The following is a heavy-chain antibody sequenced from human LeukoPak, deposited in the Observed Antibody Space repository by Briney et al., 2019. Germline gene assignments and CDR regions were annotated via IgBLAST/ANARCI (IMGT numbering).Heavy chain of an antibody. D-gene: IGHD4-17*01. Sequence: SETLSLTCTVSGGSISSGDYYWSWIRQPPGKGLEWIGYIYYSGSTYYNPSLKSRVTISVDTSKNQFSLKLSSVTAADTAVYYCARATTVTPNWFDPWGQGPLATVSS. CDR2: IYYSGST. V-gene: IGHV4-30-4*01. J-gene: IGHJ5*02. CDR1: GGSISSGDYY. CDR3: ARATTVTPNWFDP.